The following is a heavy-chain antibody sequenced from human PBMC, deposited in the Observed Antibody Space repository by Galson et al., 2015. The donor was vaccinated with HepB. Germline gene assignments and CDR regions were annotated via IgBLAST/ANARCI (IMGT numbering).Heavy chain of an antibody. CDR2: INPSGGST. Sequence: SVKVSCKASGYTFTSYYMHWVRQAPGQGLEWVGTINPSGGSTRFAQKFQGRVTMTRDTSTSTVYMELRSLRSEDTAVYYCSRGQTSGWYRLWPAERGEREFFDYWGQGSLVTVTS. CDR1: GYTFTSYY. CDR3: SRGQTSGWYRLWPAERGEREFFDY. V-gene: IGHV1-46*03. D-gene: IGHD6-19*01. J-gene: IGHJ4*01.